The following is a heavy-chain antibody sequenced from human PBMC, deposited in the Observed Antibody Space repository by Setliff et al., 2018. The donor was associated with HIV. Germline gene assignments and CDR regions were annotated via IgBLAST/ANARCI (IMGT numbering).Heavy chain of an antibody. Sequence: SETLSLTCAVYGGSFGDSYYNWIRQPLGKGLEWIGEISHTGRANYNSSLKSRVTMSVDTSTSQISLTLSSLTAADTAVYYCSIDVIGGWLRPMPDFWGPGTLVTVSS. CDR1: GGSFGDSY. D-gene: IGHD5-12*01. CDR3: SIDVIGGWLRPMPDF. CDR2: ISHTGRA. V-gene: IGHV4-34*01. J-gene: IGHJ4*02.